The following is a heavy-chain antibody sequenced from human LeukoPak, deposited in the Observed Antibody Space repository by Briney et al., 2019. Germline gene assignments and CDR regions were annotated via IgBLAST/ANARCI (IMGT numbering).Heavy chain of an antibody. D-gene: IGHD2-2*02. V-gene: IGHV1-69*13. CDR1: GGTFSSYA. CDR3: ARVASAYCSSTSCYRDYYYYYMDV. J-gene: IGHJ6*03. CDR2: IIPIFGTA. Sequence: SVKVSCKASGGTFSSYAISWVRQAPGQGLEWMGGIIPIFGTANYAQKFQGRVTITADESTSTAYMELSSLRSEDTAVCYCARVASAYCSSTSCYRDYYYYYMDVWGKGTTVTVSS.